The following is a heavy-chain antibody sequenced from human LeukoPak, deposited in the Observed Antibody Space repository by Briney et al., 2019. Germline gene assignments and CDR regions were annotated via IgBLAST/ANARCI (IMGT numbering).Heavy chain of an antibody. CDR2: IIPILGIT. V-gene: IGHV1-69*04. J-gene: IGHJ4*02. CDR3: ARDLPPYYFDY. CDR1: GGIFSSYA. Sequence: GASVKVSCKASGGIFSSYAISWVRQAPGQGLEWMGRIIPILGITNYAQKFQGRVTITADKSTSTAYMDLSSLRSEDTALYYCARDLPPYYFDYWDQGTLVTVSS.